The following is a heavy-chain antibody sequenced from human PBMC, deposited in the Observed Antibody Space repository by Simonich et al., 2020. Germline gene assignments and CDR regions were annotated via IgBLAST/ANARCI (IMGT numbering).Heavy chain of an antibody. J-gene: IGHJ4*02. D-gene: IGHD2-15*01. CDR3: ARASRGTWWYYYFDY. CDR2: LSANNVNT. CDR1: GYTFTSYG. Sequence: QVQLVQSGAEVKKPGASVKVSCKASGYTFTSYGISWVRQAPGQGLEWMGWLSANNVNTNYAQKHQGRVTMTTDTSTSTAYMELRSLRSDDTAVYYCARASRGTWWYYYFDYWGQGTLVTVSS. V-gene: IGHV1-18*01.